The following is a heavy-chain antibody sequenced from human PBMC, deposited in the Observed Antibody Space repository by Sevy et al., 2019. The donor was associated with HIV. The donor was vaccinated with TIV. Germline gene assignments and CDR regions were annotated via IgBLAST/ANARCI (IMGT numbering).Heavy chain of an antibody. CDR1: GFTFSTYP. V-gene: IGHV3-30-3*01. CDR2: ISYDGSSK. D-gene: IGHD3-16*01. J-gene: IGHJ5*02. CDR3: ASDPGYTINYSPGET. Sequence: GESLKISCAGSGFTFSTYPMHWVRQSPGKGLEWVTVISYDGSSKYYANYVKGRFTISRDNSKNTVFLQMDSLRVDDTAVYYCASDPGYTINYSPGETWGQRALVTVSS.